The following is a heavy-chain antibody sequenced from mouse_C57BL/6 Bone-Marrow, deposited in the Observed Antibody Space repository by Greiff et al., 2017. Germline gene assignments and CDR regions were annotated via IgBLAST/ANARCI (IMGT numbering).Heavy chain of an antibody. J-gene: IGHJ3*01. CDR3: ARYYYGSSAWFAY. CDR1: GYTFTSYW. D-gene: IGHD1-1*01. Sequence: VQLQQPGAELVKPGASVKMSCKASGYTFTSYWITWVKQRPGQGLEWIGDIYPGSGSTNYNEKFKSKATLTVDTSSSTAYMQLSSLTSEDSAVYCCARYYYGSSAWFAYWGQGTLVTVSA. CDR2: IYPGSGST. V-gene: IGHV1-55*01.